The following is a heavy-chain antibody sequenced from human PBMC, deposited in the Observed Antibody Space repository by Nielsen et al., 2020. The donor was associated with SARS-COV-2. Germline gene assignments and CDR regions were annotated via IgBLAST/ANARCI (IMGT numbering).Heavy chain of an antibody. CDR1: GFTFNNYG. CDR2: ISYEGSKK. V-gene: IGHV3-30*18. D-gene: IGHD3-16*01. J-gene: IGHJ6*02. Sequence: GGSLRLSCAASGFTFNNYGFYWVRQAPGKGLEWVASISYEGSKKYYGDSLTGRFTVSRDTSKNTVYLQMNSLPVEDTAVYYCAKRRAVFMLTFGGEGAIDVWGQGTTVSVSS. CDR3: AKRRAVFMLTFGGEGAIDV.